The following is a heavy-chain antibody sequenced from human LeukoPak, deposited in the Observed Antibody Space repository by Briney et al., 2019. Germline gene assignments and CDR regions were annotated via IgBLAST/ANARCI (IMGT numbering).Heavy chain of an antibody. CDR3: VRGTGY. V-gene: IGHV3-64D*06. CDR2: ISSNGDKT. CDR1: GFTFSTYV. Sequence: GGSLRLSCSVPGFTFSTYVMHWVRQAPGKGLEYVSAISSNGDKTYYADSVKGRFTISGDNSKNTLYLQMSSLRADDTAVYYCVRGTGYWGQGTLVTVSS. J-gene: IGHJ4*02.